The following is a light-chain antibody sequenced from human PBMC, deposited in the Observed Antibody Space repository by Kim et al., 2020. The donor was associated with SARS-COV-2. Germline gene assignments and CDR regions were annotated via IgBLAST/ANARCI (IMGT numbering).Light chain of an antibody. CDR3: QQYNSNPWT. CDR1: QSISGW. Sequence: AYVGDRDTISCRASQSISGWLAWYKQKPGKPPKVLIYKASSLEIGVPSRCSGSGFGTEFTLTISSLQPDDFATYYCQQYNSNPWTFGQGTKVDIK. J-gene: IGKJ1*01. CDR2: KAS. V-gene: IGKV1-5*03.